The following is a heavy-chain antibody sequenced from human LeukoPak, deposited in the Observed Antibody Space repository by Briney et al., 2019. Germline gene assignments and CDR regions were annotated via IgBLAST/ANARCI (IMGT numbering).Heavy chain of an antibody. CDR1: GGSISSSAYH. V-gene: IGHV4-39*07. CDR3: ARLGHSSWYDY. Sequence: PSETLSLTCTVSGGSISSSAYHWGWIRQPPGKGLEWIGSIHIGGSTYYNPSLKSRVTISVDTSKNQFSLKLSSVTAADTAVYYCARLGHSSWYDYWGQGTLVTVSS. CDR2: IHIGGST. J-gene: IGHJ4*02. D-gene: IGHD6-13*01.